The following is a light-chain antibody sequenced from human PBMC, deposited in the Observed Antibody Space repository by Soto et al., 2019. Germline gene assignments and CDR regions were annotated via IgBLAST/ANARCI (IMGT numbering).Light chain of an antibody. CDR1: SSNIGSNY. CDR3: AAWDDSLSGPV. V-gene: IGLV1-47*01. Sequence: QTVVTQPPSASGTPGQRVTISCSGSSSNIGSNYVYWYQQLPGTAPKVLMYRNNQRPSGVPDRFSGSKSGTSASLAISGLRSEDEADYYCAAWDDSLSGPVFGGGTKVTVL. CDR2: RNN. J-gene: IGLJ3*02.